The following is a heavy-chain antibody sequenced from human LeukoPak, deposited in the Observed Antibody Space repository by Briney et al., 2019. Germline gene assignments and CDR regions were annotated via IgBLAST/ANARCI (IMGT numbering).Heavy chain of an antibody. CDR3: ANGRYSYGYKNAFDI. CDR1: GFTFSDYY. CDR2: ISSSGSTI. V-gene: IGHV3-11*04. D-gene: IGHD5-18*01. Sequence: GGSLRLSCAASGFTFSDYYMSWIRQAPGKGLEWVSYISSSGSTIYYADSVKGRFTISRDNAKNSLYLQMNSLGAEDTAVYYCANGRYSYGYKNAFDIWGQGTMVTVSS. J-gene: IGHJ3*02.